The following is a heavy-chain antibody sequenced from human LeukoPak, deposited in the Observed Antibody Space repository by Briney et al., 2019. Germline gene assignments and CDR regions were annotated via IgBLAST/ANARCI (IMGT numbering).Heavy chain of an antibody. J-gene: IGHJ4*02. D-gene: IGHD3-9*01. Sequence: GASVKVSCKAFGYTLTSYGFNWMRQAPGQGLEWMGWISTQSGDTNYAQKVQGRLTLTADRSTNTAYMELRSLRSDDTAAYYCARGAYGDIWGQGTMVTVSS. CDR1: GYTLTSYG. CDR3: ARGAYGDI. V-gene: IGHV1-18*01. CDR2: ISTQSGDT.